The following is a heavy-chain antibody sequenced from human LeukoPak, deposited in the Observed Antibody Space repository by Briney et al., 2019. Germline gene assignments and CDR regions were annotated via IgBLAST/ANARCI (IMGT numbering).Heavy chain of an antibody. V-gene: IGHV3-23*01. D-gene: IGHD6-13*01. CDR2: ISGSGGST. J-gene: IGHJ4*02. CDR1: GFTFSNYA. CDR3: AKQGQSSRWYDFDY. Sequence: GGSLRLSCAASGFTFSNYAMSWVRQAPGKGLEWVSGISGSGGSTYYVDSVKGRFTISRDNSKNTLNLQMNSLRAEDTAVYYCAKQGQSSRWYDFDYWGQGTLVTVSS.